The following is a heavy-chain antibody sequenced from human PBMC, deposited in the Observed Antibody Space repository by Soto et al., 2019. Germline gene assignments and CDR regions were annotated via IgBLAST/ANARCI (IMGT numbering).Heavy chain of an antibody. CDR2: INPNSGGT. CDR1: GYTFTGYY. CDR3: GRDIRYNWNYLLR. D-gene: IGHD1-7*01. J-gene: IGHJ4*02. V-gene: IGHV1-2*02. Sequence: ASVKVSCKASGYTFTGYYMHWVRQAPGQGLEWMGWINPNSGGTNYAQKFQGRVTMTRDTSISTAYMELSRLRSDDTAVYYCGRDIRYNWNYLLRWGQGILVTVSS.